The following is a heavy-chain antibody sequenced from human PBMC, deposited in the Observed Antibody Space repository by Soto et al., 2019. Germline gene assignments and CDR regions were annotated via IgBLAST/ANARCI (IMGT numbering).Heavy chain of an antibody. CDR3: ARTLYVASGYSYGYFDY. Sequence: SETLSLTCAVYGVSFSGYYWSWIRQPPGKGLEWIGEINHSGSTNYNPSLKSRVTISVDTSKNQFSLKLSSVTAADTAVYHCARTLYVASGYSYGYFDYWGQGTLVTVSS. V-gene: IGHV4-34*01. CDR2: INHSGST. J-gene: IGHJ4*02. D-gene: IGHD5-18*01. CDR1: GVSFSGYY.